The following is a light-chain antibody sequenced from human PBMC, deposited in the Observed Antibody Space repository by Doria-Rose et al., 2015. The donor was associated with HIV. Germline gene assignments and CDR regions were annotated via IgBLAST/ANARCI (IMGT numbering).Light chain of an antibody. J-gene: IGKJ1*01. CDR3: HQYGTSWT. CDR1: QSFSSTY. Sequence: EIVMTQSPGTLSLSPGGRATLSRRASQSFSSTYLAWYQQKPGQALSLLIYDGSTRATGIPDRFSASGSGTDFTLTINRLEPEDFALYYCHQYGTSWTFGQGTNVEI. CDR2: DGS. V-gene: IGKV3-20*01.